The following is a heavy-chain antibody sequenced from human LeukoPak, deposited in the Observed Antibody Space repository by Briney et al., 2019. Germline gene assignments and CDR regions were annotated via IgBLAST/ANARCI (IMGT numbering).Heavy chain of an antibody. Sequence: SETLSLTCAVYGGSFSGYYWSWIRQPPGKGLEWIGEINHSGGTNYNPSLKSRVTTSVDTSKNQFSLKLSSVTAADTAVYYCARVRGVLYYYYYYYMDVWGKGTTVTVSS. CDR3: ARVRGVLYYYYYYYMDV. CDR1: GGSFSGYY. CDR2: INHSGGT. D-gene: IGHD3-10*01. V-gene: IGHV4-34*01. J-gene: IGHJ6*03.